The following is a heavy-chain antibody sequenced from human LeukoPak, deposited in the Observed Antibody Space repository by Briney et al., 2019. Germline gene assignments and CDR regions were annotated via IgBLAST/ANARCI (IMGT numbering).Heavy chain of an antibody. CDR2: IGDSGTTT. V-gene: IGHV3-23*01. D-gene: IGHD6-19*01. Sequence: PGGSLRLSCVPSGFTFSTEAMTWVRQAPGKGLEWVSTIGDSGTTTYYADSVKGWFTISRDNSKNTVYLQMNSLRAEDTALYYCAKGLGFLPQFDYWGQGTLVAVSS. CDR1: GFTFSTEA. CDR3: AKGLGFLPQFDY. J-gene: IGHJ4*02.